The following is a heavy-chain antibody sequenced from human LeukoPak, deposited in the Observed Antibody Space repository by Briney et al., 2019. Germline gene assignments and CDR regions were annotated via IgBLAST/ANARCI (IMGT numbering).Heavy chain of an antibody. V-gene: IGHV3-30*04. Sequence: GGSLRLSCAASGFTFSSYAMHWVRQAPGKGLEWVVVISYDGSNKYYADSVKGRFTISRDNSKNTLYLQMNSLRADDTAVYYCGGSRSFFWGQGTLVTVSS. CDR3: GGSRSFF. CDR1: GFTFSSYA. CDR2: ISYDGSNK. J-gene: IGHJ4*02. D-gene: IGHD6-13*01.